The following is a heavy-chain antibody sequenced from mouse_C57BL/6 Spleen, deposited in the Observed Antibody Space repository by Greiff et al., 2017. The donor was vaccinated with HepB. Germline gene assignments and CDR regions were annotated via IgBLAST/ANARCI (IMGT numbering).Heavy chain of an antibody. CDR3: ARWDGSRAWFAY. CDR1: GYTFTNYW. CDR2: IYPGGGYT. V-gene: IGHV1-63*01. D-gene: IGHD1-1*01. Sequence: QVQLKESGAELVRPGTSVKMSCKASGYTFTNYWIGWAKQRPGHGLEWIGDIYPGGGYTNYNEKFKGKATLTADKSSSTAYMQFSSLTSEDSAIYYCARWDGSRAWFAYWGQGTLVTVSA. J-gene: IGHJ3*01.